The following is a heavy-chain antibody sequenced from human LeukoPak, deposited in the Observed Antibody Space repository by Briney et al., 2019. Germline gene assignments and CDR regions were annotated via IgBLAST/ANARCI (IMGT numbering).Heavy chain of an antibody. Sequence: RPGGSLRLSCAPSGFTFSVFWMMCVPQAPRGGVEWVANINQDGTDSFYADSVRGRFTISRDNAKNALYLHMNSLRADDTAAYYCARILNCGRYWYPGSLDLWGQGILVTVSS. CDR3: ARILNCGRYWYPGSLDL. CDR2: INQDGTDS. V-gene: IGHV3-7*01. D-gene: IGHD2-21*01. CDR1: GFTFSVFW. J-gene: IGHJ5*02.